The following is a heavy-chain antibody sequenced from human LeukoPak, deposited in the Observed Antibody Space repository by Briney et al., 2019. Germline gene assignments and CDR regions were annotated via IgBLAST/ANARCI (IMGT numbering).Heavy chain of an antibody. CDR3: AKELYYYDSSGYYYGGAFDY. CDR2: IRGSGGST. CDR1: GFTFSSYA. D-gene: IGHD3-22*01. J-gene: IGHJ4*02. Sequence: GGSLRLSCAASGFTFSSYAMSWVRQAPGKGLEWVSAIRGSGGSTYYADSVKGRFTISRDNSKNTLYLQMNSLRAEDTAVYYCAKELYYYDSSGYYYGGAFDYWGQGTLVTVSS. V-gene: IGHV3-23*01.